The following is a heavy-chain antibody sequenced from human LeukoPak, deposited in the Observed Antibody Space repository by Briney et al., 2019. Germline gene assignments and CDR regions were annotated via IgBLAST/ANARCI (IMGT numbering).Heavy chain of an antibody. CDR3: ARGRGYSYGLVY. Sequence: GGSLRLSCAASGFTFSSYEMNWVRQAPGKGLEWVSYISSSGSTIYYADSVKGRFTISRDNAKNSLYLQMNSLRAEDTAVYYCARGRGYSYGLVYWGQGTLVTVSS. J-gene: IGHJ4*02. CDR1: GFTFSSYE. CDR2: ISSSGSTI. D-gene: IGHD5-18*01. V-gene: IGHV3-48*03.